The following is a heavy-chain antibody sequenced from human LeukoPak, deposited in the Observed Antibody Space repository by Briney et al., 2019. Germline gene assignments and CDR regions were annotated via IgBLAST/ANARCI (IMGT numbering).Heavy chain of an antibody. V-gene: IGHV3-11*01. CDR1: GFTFSDYY. Sequence: GGSLRLSCAASGFTFSDYYMSWIRQAPGKGLEWVSYISSSGGTIYYADSVKGRFTISRDNAKNSLYLQMNSLRAEDTAVYYCAMLRAAPYYMDVWGKGTTVTVSS. D-gene: IGHD3-16*01. CDR2: ISSSGGTI. J-gene: IGHJ6*03. CDR3: AMLRAAPYYMDV.